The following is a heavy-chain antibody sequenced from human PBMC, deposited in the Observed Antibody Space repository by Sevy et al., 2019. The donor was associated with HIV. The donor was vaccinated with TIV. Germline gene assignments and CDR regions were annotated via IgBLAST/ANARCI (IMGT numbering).Heavy chain of an antibody. D-gene: IGHD2-8*02. CDR1: GGSFSGYY. V-gene: IGHV4-34*01. J-gene: IGHJ3*02. CDR3: ARHCTGTSCSHAFDI. Sequence: SETLSLTCAVYGGSFSGYYWSWIRQPPGKGLEWIGEINHSGSTNYNPSLKSRVTISVDRSKNQFSLKLSSVTAADTDVYYCARHCTGTSCSHAFDIWGQGTMVTVSS. CDR2: INHSGST.